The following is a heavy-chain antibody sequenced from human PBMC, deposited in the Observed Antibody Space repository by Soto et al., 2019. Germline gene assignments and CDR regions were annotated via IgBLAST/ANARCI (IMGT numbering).Heavy chain of an antibody. D-gene: IGHD3-3*01. CDR3: ARDGGDYYYYYMDV. J-gene: IGHJ6*03. Sequence: ASVKVSCKASGYTFISYAMSWVRQAPGQRLEWMGWINTGNGTTKYSQKFQGRVTITRDTSASTAYMELSRLRSEDTAVYYCARDGGDYYYYYMDVWGKGTTVTVSS. V-gene: IGHV1-3*04. CDR1: GYTFISYA. CDR2: INTGNGTT.